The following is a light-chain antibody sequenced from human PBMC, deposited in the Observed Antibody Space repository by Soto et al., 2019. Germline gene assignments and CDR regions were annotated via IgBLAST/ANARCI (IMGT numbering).Light chain of an antibody. V-gene: IGKV1-5*03. Sequence: DIQMTQSPSTLSASVGDRVTITCRASQSISSWLAWYQQKPGKAPKLLIYKASNLESGVPSRVSGSGSGTEFTLPISSLQPDDFATYYCQQYNSYRRTFGQGTKVEIK. CDR3: QQYNSYRRT. CDR2: KAS. CDR1: QSISSW. J-gene: IGKJ1*01.